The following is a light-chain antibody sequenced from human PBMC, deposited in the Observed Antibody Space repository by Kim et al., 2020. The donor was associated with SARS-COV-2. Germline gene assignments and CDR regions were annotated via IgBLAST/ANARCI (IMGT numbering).Light chain of an antibody. J-gene: IGLJ2*01. CDR1: HSHIVCLS. CDR2: GNT. CDR3: ASWDDSLNGVV. V-gene: IGLV1-44*01. Sequence: QTVTPPCSRCHSHIVCLSVSLYQHFPGPAPPLLIYGNTQRPSGVPDRFSGSKSGTSVSLAISGLQSEDEASYYCASWDDSLNGVVFGGGTQLTVL.